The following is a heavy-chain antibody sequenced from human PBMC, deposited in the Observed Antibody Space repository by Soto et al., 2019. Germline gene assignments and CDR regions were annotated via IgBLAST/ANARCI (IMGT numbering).Heavy chain of an antibody. CDR2: IWYDGSNE. CDR3: AGAGGYDCGEQTLDY. Sequence: QVQLVESGGGVVQPGRSLRLSCAASGFRFSGYAMHWVRQAPGKGLEWVSVIWYDGSNENYADPGRGRFTISRDNSRNMLDWEVTSLRDEDTDVYYCAGAGGYDCGEQTLDYWGQGTLGTVSS. D-gene: IGHD2-21*01. J-gene: IGHJ4*02. V-gene: IGHV3-33*01. CDR1: GFRFSGYA.